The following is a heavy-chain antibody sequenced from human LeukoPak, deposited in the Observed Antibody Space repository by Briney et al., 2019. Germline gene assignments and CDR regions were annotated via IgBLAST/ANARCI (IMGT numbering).Heavy chain of an antibody. D-gene: IGHD3-16*01. J-gene: IGHJ4*02. CDR2: IYHSGST. Sequence: SETLSLTCAVSGYSISSGYYRGWIRKPPGKGLEWIGTIYHSGSTYSNPSLKSRVTISVDTSKNQFSLKLSCVAAADTAVYYCARVSYDGGSNFDYWGQGTLVTVSS. CDR1: GYSISSGYY. CDR3: ARVSYDGGSNFDY. V-gene: IGHV4-38-2*01.